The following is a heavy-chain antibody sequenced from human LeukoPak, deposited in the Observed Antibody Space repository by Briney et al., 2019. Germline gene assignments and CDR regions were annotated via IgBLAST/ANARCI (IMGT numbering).Heavy chain of an antibody. J-gene: IGHJ3*02. V-gene: IGHV3-23*01. D-gene: IGHD6-13*01. CDR2: ISGSGGST. CDR1: GFTFSSYA. CDR3: ASRTAAAPGLDAFDI. Sequence: GGSLRLSCAASGFTFSSYAMSWVRQAPGKGLEWVSAISGSGGSTYYADSVKGRFTISRDNSKNTLYLQMNSLRAEDTAVYYCASRTAAAPGLDAFDIWGQGTMVTVSS.